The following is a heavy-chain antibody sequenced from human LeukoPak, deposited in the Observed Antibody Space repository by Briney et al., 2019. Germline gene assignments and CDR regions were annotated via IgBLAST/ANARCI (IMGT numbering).Heavy chain of an antibody. CDR2: ISGSGGST. V-gene: IGHV3-23*01. Sequence: PGGSLRLSCAASGFTFSVYALNWVRQAPGKGLEWVSGISGSGGSTYYADSVKGRFTLSRDNSKNTLYLEMNSLEVDDTAVYYCANGSSGWYRNGMDVWGQGTTVIVSS. CDR1: GFTFSVYA. D-gene: IGHD6-19*01. CDR3: ANGSSGWYRNGMDV. J-gene: IGHJ6*02.